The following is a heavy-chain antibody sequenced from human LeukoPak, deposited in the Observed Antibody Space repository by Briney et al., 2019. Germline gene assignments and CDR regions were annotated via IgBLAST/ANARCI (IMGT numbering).Heavy chain of an antibody. V-gene: IGHV1-2*06. J-gene: IGHJ4*02. CDR1: GYTFTGYY. CDR2: INPNSGGT. Sequence: ASVKISCKASGYTFTGYYMHWVRQAPGQGLEWMGRINPNSGGTNCAQKFQGRVTMTRDTSISTAYMELSRLRSDDTAVYYCVRGGYSSGWLPYYFDYWGQGTLVTVSS. D-gene: IGHD6-19*01. CDR3: VRGGYSSGWLPYYFDY.